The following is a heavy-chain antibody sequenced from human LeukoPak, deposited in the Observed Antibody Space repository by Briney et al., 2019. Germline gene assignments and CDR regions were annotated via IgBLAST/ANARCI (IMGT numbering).Heavy chain of an antibody. CDR1: GGSFSGYY. V-gene: IGHV4-34*01. D-gene: IGHD6-13*01. Sequence: PSETLSLTCAVYGGSFSGYYWSWIRQPPGKGLEWIGEINHSGSTNYNPSLKSRVTISVDTSKSQFSLKLSSVTAADTAVYYCGSRNIAADWFDPWGQGTLVNDSS. J-gene: IGHJ5*02. CDR2: INHSGST. CDR3: GSRNIAADWFDP.